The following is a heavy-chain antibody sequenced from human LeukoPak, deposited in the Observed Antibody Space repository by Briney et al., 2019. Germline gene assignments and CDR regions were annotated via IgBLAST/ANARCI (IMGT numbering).Heavy chain of an antibody. J-gene: IGHJ3*02. V-gene: IGHV1-69*04. CDR3: ASQIAAAGTPDAFDI. CDR1: GGTFSSYA. CDR2: IIPILGIA. Sequence: SVKVSCKASGGTFSSYAISWVRQAPGKGLEWMGRIIPILGIANYAQKFQGRVTITADKSTSTAYMELSSLRSEDTAVYYCASQIAAAGTPDAFDIWGQGTMVTVSS. D-gene: IGHD6-13*01.